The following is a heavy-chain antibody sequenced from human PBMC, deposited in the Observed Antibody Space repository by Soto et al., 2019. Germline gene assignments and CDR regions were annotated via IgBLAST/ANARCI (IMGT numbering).Heavy chain of an antibody. CDR3: AKDAEYYYDSSGGPYYFDY. CDR2: ISYDGSNK. J-gene: IGHJ4*02. V-gene: IGHV3-30*18. Sequence: GGSLRLSCAASGFTFSSYGMHWVRQAPGKGLEWVAVISYDGSNKYYADSVKGRFTISRDNSKNTLYLQMNSLRAEDTAVYYCAKDAEYYYDSSGGPYYFDYWGQGTLVTVSS. CDR1: GFTFSSYG. D-gene: IGHD3-22*01.